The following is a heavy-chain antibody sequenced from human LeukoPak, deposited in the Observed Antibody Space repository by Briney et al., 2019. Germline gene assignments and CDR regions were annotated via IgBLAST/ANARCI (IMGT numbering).Heavy chain of an antibody. J-gene: IGHJ4*02. CDR1: GGSISSSSYY. Sequence: PSETLSLTCTVSGGSISSSSYYWGWIRQPPGKGLEWIGSIYYSGSTYYNPSLKSRVTISVDTSKNQFSLKLSSVTAADTAVYYCASAPDTMVRGVIIRGVFDYWGQGTLVTVSS. V-gene: IGHV4-39*07. CDR2: IYYSGST. D-gene: IGHD3-10*01. CDR3: ASAPDTMVRGVIIRGVFDY.